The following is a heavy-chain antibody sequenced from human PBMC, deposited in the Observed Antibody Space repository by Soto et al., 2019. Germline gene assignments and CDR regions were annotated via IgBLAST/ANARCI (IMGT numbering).Heavy chain of an antibody. CDR1: VFSLSDYY. J-gene: IGHJ6*02. Sequence: GSRRLSCVSSVFSLSDYYMAWIRQAPGKGLEWLSYITGTSDSIHYADSVRGRFIISRDKAKNSLYLQMNSLRVDDTAVYYCARDFRDKCMDVWSQLTTVTVSS. CDR3: ARDFRDKCMDV. V-gene: IGHV3-11*01. CDR2: ITGTSDSI.